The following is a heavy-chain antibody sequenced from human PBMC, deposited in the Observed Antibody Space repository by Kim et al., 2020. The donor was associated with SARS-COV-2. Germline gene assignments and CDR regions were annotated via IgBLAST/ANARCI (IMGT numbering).Heavy chain of an antibody. CDR3: ARQAAPDYGDYSSTFDI. D-gene: IGHD4-17*01. J-gene: IGHJ3*02. CDR2: IIPIFGTA. CDR1: GGTFSSYA. V-gene: IGHV1-69*13. Sequence: SVKVSCKASGGTFSSYAISWVRQAPGQGLEWMGGIIPIFGTANYAQKFQGRVTITADESTSTAYMELSSLRSEDTAVYYCARQAAPDYGDYSSTFDIWGQGTMVTVSS.